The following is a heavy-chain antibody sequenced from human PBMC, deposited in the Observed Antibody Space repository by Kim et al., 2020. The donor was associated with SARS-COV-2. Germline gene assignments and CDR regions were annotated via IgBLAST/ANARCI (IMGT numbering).Heavy chain of an antibody. Sequence: GSTYHNPSLKSRVTISVDTSKNQFSLGLSSVTAADTAVYYCARQYYGMDVWGQGTTVTVSS. V-gene: IGHV4-39*01. CDR3: ARQYYGMDV. CDR2: GST. J-gene: IGHJ6*02.